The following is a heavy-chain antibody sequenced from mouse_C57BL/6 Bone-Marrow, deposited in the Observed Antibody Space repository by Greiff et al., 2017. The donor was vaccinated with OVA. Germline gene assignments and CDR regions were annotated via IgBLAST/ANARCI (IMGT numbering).Heavy chain of an antibody. J-gene: IGHJ1*03. CDR3: ARHGGNWDRTLWYFDV. Sequence: EVQLQESGGGLVQPGESLKLSCESNEYEFPSHDMSWVRKTPEKRLELVAAINSDGGSTYYPDTMERRFIISRDNTKKTLYLQMSSLRSEDTALYYCARHGGNWDRTLWYFDVWGTGTTVTVSS. D-gene: IGHD4-1*01. V-gene: IGHV5-2*01. CDR2: INSDGGST. CDR1: EYEFPSHD.